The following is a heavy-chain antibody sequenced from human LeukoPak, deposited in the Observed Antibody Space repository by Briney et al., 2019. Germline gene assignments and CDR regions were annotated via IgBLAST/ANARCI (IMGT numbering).Heavy chain of an antibody. J-gene: IGHJ4*02. Sequence: SETLSLTCTVSGASISRAHYYWGWIRRPPGKGLEWIGAISESGTTYYNPTLYSRVAFSVDTSKNQFSLKLSSVTAADTAVYYCARSRCGGSCSAYYFDYWGQGTLVTVSS. CDR3: ARSRCGGSCSAYYFDY. D-gene: IGHD2-15*01. V-gene: IGHV4-39*07. CDR2: ISESGTT. CDR1: GASISRAHYY.